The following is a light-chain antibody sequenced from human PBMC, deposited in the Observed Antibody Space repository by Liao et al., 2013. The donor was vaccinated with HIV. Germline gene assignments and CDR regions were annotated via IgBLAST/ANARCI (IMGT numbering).Light chain of an antibody. J-gene: IGLJ2*01. CDR3: QAWDSNTYVI. CDR1: ALPKQY. CDR2: QDS. Sequence: SYELTQPPSVSVSPGQTARITCSGDALPKQYAYWYQQKPGQSPVLVIYQDSKRPSEIPERFSGSNSGNTATLTISGTQATDEADYYCQAWDSNTYVIFGGGTKLTVL. V-gene: IGLV3-1*01.